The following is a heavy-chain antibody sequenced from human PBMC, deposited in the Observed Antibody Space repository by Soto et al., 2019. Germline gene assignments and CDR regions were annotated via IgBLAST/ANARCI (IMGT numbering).Heavy chain of an antibody. J-gene: IGHJ6*03. Sequence: VASVKVSCKASGYTFTSYYMHWVRQAPGQGLEWMGIINPSGGSTSYAQKFQGRVTMTRDTSTSTVYMELSSLRSEDTAVYYCARDGLRVQDIVVVPAAAYYYYYYMDVWGKGTTVTVSS. D-gene: IGHD2-2*01. CDR3: ARDGLRVQDIVVVPAAAYYYYYYMDV. CDR1: GYTFTSYY. V-gene: IGHV1-46*03. CDR2: INPSGGST.